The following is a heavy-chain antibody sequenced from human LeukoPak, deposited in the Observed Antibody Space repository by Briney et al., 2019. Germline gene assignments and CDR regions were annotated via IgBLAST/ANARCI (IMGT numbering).Heavy chain of an antibody. D-gene: IGHD1-26*01. V-gene: IGHV4-59*01. CDR3: ARDSGALVAELLRY. CDR2: IYYSGST. Sequence: SETLSLTCTVSGGSISSYYWSWIRQPPGKGLEWIGYIYYSGSTNYNPSLKSRVTISVDTSKNQFSLKLSSVTAADTAVYYCARDSGALVAELLRYWGQGTLVTVSS. CDR1: GGSISSYY. J-gene: IGHJ4*02.